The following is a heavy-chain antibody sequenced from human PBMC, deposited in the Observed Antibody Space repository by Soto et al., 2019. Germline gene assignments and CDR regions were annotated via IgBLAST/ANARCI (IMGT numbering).Heavy chain of an antibody. V-gene: IGHV1-2*02. CDR1: GYTFTAYY. Sequence: GASVKVSCKASGYTFTAYYVHWLRQAPGHGLEWMGWINPNSGGTDYAQKFQGRVTMTRDRSISTVYMELRRLRSDDTAVYYCAREGRDGYNYHQYAMDVWGQGTPVTVSS. CDR3: AREGRDGYNYHQYAMDV. D-gene: IGHD5-12*01. CDR2: INPNSGGT. J-gene: IGHJ6*02.